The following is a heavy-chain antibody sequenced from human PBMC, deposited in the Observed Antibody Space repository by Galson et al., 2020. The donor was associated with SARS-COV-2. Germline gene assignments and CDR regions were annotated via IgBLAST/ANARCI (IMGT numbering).Heavy chain of an antibody. Sequence: GGSLRLSCAASGFTFSRYWMSWVRQSPVRGLEWVATIKEDGSEKYYVGSVRGRFTISRDDANNSLYLQMKSLRVDDTAVYFCARGMKFGPYLFDSWGQGTLVTVSS. D-gene: IGHD3-10*01. V-gene: IGHV3-7*03. CDR2: IKEDGSEK. J-gene: IGHJ4*02. CDR3: ARGMKFGPYLFDS. CDR1: GFTFSRYW.